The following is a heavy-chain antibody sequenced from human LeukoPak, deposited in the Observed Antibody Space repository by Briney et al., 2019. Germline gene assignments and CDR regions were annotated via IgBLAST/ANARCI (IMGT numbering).Heavy chain of an antibody. D-gene: IGHD2-2*01. J-gene: IGHJ5*02. V-gene: IGHV3-53*01. CDR2: IYSGGST. CDR1: GFTVSSNY. Sequence: GGSLRLSCAACGFTVSSNYMSWVRQDPGKGLEWVSVIYSGGSTYYADSVKGRFTISRDNSKNTLYLQMNSLRAEDTAVYYCARLFKVVPAAIHTWGQGTLVTLSS. CDR3: ARLFKVVPAAIHT.